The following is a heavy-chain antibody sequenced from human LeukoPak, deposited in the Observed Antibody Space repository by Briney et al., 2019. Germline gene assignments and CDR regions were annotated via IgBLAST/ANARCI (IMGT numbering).Heavy chain of an antibody. D-gene: IGHD4-17*01. CDR1: GGSIRNQY. J-gene: IGHJ5*02. CDR3: ARENYGYFDP. V-gene: IGHV4-59*11. CDR2: IHYSGGT. Sequence: SETLSLTFTVPGGSIRNQYWSWIRQTPGKVQEWIQYIHYSGGTNYKPSLKSQVTISVDTYMNLLSLKLSSVTAADTAVYYCARENYGYFDPWGQGTLVTVSS.